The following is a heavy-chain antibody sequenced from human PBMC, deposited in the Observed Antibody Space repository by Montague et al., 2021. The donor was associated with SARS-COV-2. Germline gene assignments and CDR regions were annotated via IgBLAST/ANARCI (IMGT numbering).Heavy chain of an antibody. Sequence: SETLSLTCSVSGYSISDGYQWGWIRQPPGRGLEWIGSISASGTTHHNPSLMSRVTMSIDTSRNQISLMLNSVSAADSASYYCARPAYKHRNCGDYDLWGQGALGTVSS. CDR1: GYSISDGYQ. CDR3: ARPAYKHRNCGDYDL. D-gene: IGHD4-17*01. V-gene: IGHV4-38-2*02. J-gene: IGHJ5*02. CDR2: ISASGTT.